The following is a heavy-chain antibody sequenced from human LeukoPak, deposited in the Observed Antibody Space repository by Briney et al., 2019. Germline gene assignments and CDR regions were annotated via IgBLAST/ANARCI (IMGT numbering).Heavy chain of an antibody. J-gene: IGHJ6*02. V-gene: IGHV3-21*01. Sequence: GGSLRLSCAASGFTFSSYSMNWVRQAPGKGLEWVSSISSSSSYIYYADSVKGRFTISRDNAKNSLYLQMNSLRAEDTAVYYCARDFHWGHYYYYGMDVWGQGTTVTVSS. D-gene: IGHD3-9*01. CDR1: GFTFSSYS. CDR3: ARDFHWGHYYYYGMDV. CDR2: ISSSSSYI.